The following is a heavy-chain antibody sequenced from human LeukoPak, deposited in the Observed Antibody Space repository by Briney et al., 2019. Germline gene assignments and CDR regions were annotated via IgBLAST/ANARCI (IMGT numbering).Heavy chain of an antibody. CDR1: GFTFSSYA. Sequence: GGFLRLSCAASGFTFSSYAMSWVRQAPGKGLEWVSAISGSGGSTYYADSVKGRFTISRDNSKNTLYLQMNSLRAEDTAVYYCAKAEGSKYSSSWYEAEYFQHWGQGTLVTVSS. V-gene: IGHV3-23*01. D-gene: IGHD6-13*01. J-gene: IGHJ1*01. CDR3: AKAEGSKYSSSWYEAEYFQH. CDR2: ISGSGGST.